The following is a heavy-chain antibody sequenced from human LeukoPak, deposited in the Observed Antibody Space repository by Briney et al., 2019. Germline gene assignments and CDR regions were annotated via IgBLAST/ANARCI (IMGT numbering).Heavy chain of an antibody. J-gene: IGHJ4*02. D-gene: IGHD4-17*01. V-gene: IGHV3-74*01. Sequence: PGGSLRLSFAASGFTFNNYWMHWFRQAPGKGLCWVSRIKADGRSTTYADSVKGRFTISRDNAKNTLYLQMNSLRAEDTAVYYCAWGKGYGDLGGFDYWGQGTLVTVSS. CDR3: AWGKGYGDLGGFDY. CDR2: IKADGRST. CDR1: GFTFNNYW.